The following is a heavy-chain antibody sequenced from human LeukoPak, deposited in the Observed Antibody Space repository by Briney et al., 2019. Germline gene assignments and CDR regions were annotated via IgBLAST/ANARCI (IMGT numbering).Heavy chain of an antibody. D-gene: IGHD3-16*01. Sequence: ASVKVSCKASGYTFTNYGVSWVRQAPGQGLEWMGWISGYNGNTNYAQNFQGRFTMTTDTSTNTAYMELRSLRSDDTAVYYCATLGAKYYYYGMDVWGQGTTATVSS. V-gene: IGHV1-18*01. CDR1: GYTFTNYG. CDR3: ATLGAKYYYYGMDV. J-gene: IGHJ6*02. CDR2: ISGYNGNT.